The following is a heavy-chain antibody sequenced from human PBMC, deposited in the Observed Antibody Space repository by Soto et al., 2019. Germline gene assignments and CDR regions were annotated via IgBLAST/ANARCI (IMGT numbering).Heavy chain of an antibody. CDR2: LPYGSSNK. CDR1: GFTFSTYG. Sequence: GGSLRLSCTASGFTFSTYGLHWVRQAPGKGLEWVAVLPYGSSNKYYADSVKGRFTISRDNSKNTLYLETISLRTEDTAVYDGAKRPVLEWDPQDSDSWGQGTLVTVSS. V-gene: IGHV3-30*18. J-gene: IGHJ4*02. D-gene: IGHD3-3*01. CDR3: AKRPVLEWDPQDSDS.